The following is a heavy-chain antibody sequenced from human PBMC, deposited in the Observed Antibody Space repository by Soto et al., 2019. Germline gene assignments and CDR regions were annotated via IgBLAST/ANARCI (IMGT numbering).Heavy chain of an antibody. J-gene: IGHJ6*03. CDR2: FSSSSSGI. Sequence: EVQLVESGGGLVQPGGSLRLSCATSGFILSDCAMNWVRQAPGKGLEGVSYFSSSSSGIDYADSVKGRFTVSRDNARNSLYLQMNRLRDEDTAVYYCARDLSWGSNWYYYMDVWGKGTTVTVSS. CDR1: GFILSDCA. V-gene: IGHV3-48*02. D-gene: IGHD7-27*01. CDR3: ARDLSWGSNWYYYMDV.